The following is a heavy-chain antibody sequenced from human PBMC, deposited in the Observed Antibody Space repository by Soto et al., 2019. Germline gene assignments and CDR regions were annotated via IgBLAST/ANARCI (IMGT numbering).Heavy chain of an antibody. Sequence: QVQLVQSGAEVKKPGSSVKVSCKASGDTFSRYSVTWVRQAPGQGLEWVGGISPIFGTAYYAQKFQARVTITADESTGTAYMELSSLTSEDTAVYYCARPQYSDDSGRLDHWGQGTLVTVSS. J-gene: IGHJ4*02. V-gene: IGHV1-69*01. D-gene: IGHD2-15*01. CDR1: GDTFSRYS. CDR3: ARPQYSDDSGRLDH. CDR2: ISPIFGTA.